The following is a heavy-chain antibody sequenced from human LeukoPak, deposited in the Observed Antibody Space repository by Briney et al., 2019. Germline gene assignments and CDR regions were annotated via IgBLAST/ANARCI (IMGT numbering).Heavy chain of an antibody. D-gene: IGHD4-17*01. J-gene: IGHJ4*02. CDR2: MKGDGSHI. Sequence: GGSLRLSCAASGFTFGNFWMSWVRQAPGRGLQWVASMKGDGSHIYYADSVKGRFTISRDNARNSLYLQMNSLRAEDTAVYYCARDLRLRGYFDYWGQGTLVTVSS. CDR1: GFTFGNFW. V-gene: IGHV3-7*01. CDR3: ARDLRLRGYFDY.